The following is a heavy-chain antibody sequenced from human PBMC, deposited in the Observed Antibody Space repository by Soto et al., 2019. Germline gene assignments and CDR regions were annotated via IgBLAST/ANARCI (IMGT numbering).Heavy chain of an antibody. Sequence: PGGSLRLSCAASGFTFSSYSMNWVRQAPGKGLEWVSYISSSSSTIYYADSVKGRFTISRDNAKNSLYLQMNSLRDEDTAVYYFGRYRGYDVFWSGPKTYGMNVGGKEPRVT. CDR3: GRYRGYDVFWSGPKTYGMNV. D-gene: IGHD3-3*01. CDR2: ISSSSSTI. J-gene: IGHJ6*04. CDR1: GFTFSSYS. V-gene: IGHV3-48*02.